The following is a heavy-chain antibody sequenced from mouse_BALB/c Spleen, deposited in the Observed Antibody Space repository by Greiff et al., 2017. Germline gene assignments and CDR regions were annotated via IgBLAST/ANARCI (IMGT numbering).Heavy chain of an antibody. V-gene: IGHV1-77*01. CDR1: GYTFTDYY. J-gene: IGHJ3*01. CDR3: ARNWDSAWFAY. CDR2: IYPGSGNT. Sequence: QVQLKQSGAELARPGASVKLSCKASGYTFTDYYINWVKQRTGQGLEWIGEIYPGSGNTYYNEKFKGKATLTADKSSSTAYMQLSSLTSEDSAVYFCARNWDSAWFAYWGQGTLVTVSA. D-gene: IGHD4-1*01.